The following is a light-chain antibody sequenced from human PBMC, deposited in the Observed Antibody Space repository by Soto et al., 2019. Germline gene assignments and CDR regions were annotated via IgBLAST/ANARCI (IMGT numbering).Light chain of an antibody. Sequence: QSVLTQPPSASGTPGQRVTISCSGSSSNIGSNAVSWYQQLPGTAPHLLIYSNNERPSGVPDRFSGSKSGTSASLAISGLQSEDEADYYCATWDDSLRGSVIFGGGTKVTVL. CDR2: SNN. V-gene: IGLV1-44*01. J-gene: IGLJ2*01. CDR1: SSNIGSNA. CDR3: ATWDDSLRGSVI.